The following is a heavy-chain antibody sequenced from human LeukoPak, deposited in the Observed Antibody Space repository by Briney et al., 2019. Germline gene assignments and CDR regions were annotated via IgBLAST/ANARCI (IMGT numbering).Heavy chain of an antibody. J-gene: IGHJ3*02. V-gene: IGHV4-4*08. CDR2: IYTSGST. D-gene: IGHD3-9*01. CDR3: ARDSYDILTGRIRDAFDI. CDR1: GGSISSYY. Sequence: SETLSLTCTVSGGSISSYYWSWIRQPPGKGLEWIGYIYTSGSTNYNPSLKSRVTMSVDTSKNQFSLKLSSVTAADTAVYYCARDSYDILTGRIRDAFDIWGQGTMVTVSS.